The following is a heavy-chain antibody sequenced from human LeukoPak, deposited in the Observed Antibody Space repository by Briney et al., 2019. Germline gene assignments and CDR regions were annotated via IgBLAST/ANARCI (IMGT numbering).Heavy chain of an antibody. Sequence: PSGTLSLTCTVSGGSISSYYWSWTRQPAGKGLEWIGRIYTSGSTNYNPSLKSRVTMSVDTSKNQFSLKLSSVTAADTAVYYCARVRMTTVTDFDYWGQGTLVTVSS. J-gene: IGHJ4*02. V-gene: IGHV4-4*07. D-gene: IGHD4-4*01. CDR3: ARVRMTTVTDFDY. CDR1: GGSISSYY. CDR2: IYTSGST.